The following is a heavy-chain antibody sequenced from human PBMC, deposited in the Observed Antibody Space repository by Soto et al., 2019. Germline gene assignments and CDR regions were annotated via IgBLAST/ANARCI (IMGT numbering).Heavy chain of an antibody. CDR1: GYTFTVYY. CDR2: INPKSGGT. V-gene: IGHV1-2*02. J-gene: IGHJ4*02. Sequence: ASVKVSCKASGYTFTVYYMHWVRQAPGQGLEWMGWINPKSGGTMYPQKFQGRVTMTWDTSISTAYMALTRLRSDDTAVYYCARAMEKGGGSAGFDYWGQGTLVTVSS. D-gene: IGHD1-26*01. CDR3: ARAMEKGGGSAGFDY.